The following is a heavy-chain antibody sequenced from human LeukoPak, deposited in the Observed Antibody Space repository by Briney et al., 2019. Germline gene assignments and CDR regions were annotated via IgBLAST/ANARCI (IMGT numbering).Heavy chain of an antibody. V-gene: IGHV3-53*01. Sequence: GGSLRLSCAASGFTVSSNYMSWVRQAPGKGLEWVSVIYSGGSTYYADSVKGRFTISRDNAKNSLYLQMNSLRAEDTAVYYCARVVDFWSVSDAFDIWGQGTMVTVSS. CDR3: ARVVDFWSVSDAFDI. CDR2: IYSGGST. D-gene: IGHD3-3*01. CDR1: GFTVSSNY. J-gene: IGHJ3*02.